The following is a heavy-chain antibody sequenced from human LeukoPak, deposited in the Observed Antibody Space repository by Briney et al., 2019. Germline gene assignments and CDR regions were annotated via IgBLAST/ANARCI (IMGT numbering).Heavy chain of an antibody. J-gene: IGHJ1*01. CDR1: GFTFDDYA. CDR2: ISWNSGSI. V-gene: IGHV3-9*01. Sequence: TGGSLRLSCAASGFTFDDYAMHWVRQAPGKGLEWVSGISWNSGSIGYADSVKGRSTISRDNAKNSLYLQMNSLRAEDTALYYCAKDIGADKIAAAGTRYFQHWGQGTLVTVSS. D-gene: IGHD6-13*01. CDR3: AKDIGADKIAAAGTRYFQH.